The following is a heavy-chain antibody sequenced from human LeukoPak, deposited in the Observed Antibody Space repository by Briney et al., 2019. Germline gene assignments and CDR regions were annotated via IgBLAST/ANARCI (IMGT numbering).Heavy chain of an antibody. J-gene: IGHJ4*02. CDR2: IARDDFT. CDR1: GFTFRDYS. V-gene: IGHV3-23*01. D-gene: IGHD6-19*01. Sequence: PGASLRLSCVASGFTFRDYSMAWVRQLPGGGLEWVSAIARDDFTVYQDPLKGRFTISRDNSRNTLYLQMNTLRAEDTAVYYCVKERDRGTDVADDFDFWGQGTLVTVSS. CDR3: VKERDRGTDVADDFDF.